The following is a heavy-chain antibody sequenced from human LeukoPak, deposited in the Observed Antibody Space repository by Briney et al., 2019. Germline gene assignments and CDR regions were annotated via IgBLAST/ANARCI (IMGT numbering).Heavy chain of an antibody. CDR3: AKGGGSGYGYILDY. CDR1: GFRFSSYA. J-gene: IGHJ4*02. Sequence: GGSLRLSCAASGFRFSSYAMSWVRQAPGKGLEWVSVISGSGGNTYYADSVKGRFTISRDNAKNSLNLQMSSLRPEDTALYYCAKGGGSGYGYILDYWGQGTLVTVSS. D-gene: IGHD5-12*01. CDR2: ISGSGGNT. V-gene: IGHV3-23*01.